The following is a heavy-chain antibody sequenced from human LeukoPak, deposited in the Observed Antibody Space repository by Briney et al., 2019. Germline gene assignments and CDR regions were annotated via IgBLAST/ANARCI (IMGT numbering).Heavy chain of an antibody. J-gene: IGHJ2*01. CDR2: IYYSGST. Sequence: NPSETLSLTCTVSGGSISSYYWSWIRQPPGKGLEWIGYIYYSGSTNYNPSLKSRVTISVDTSKNQFSLKLSSVTAADTAVYYCARHQIGVVVRGDWYFDLWGRGTLVTVSS. CDR1: GGSISSYY. D-gene: IGHD3-22*01. CDR3: ARHQIGVVVRGDWYFDL. V-gene: IGHV4-59*08.